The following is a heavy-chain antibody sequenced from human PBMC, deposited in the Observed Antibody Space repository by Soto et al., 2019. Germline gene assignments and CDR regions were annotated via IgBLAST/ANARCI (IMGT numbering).Heavy chain of an antibody. D-gene: IGHD2-15*01. CDR2: ISAYNGNT. V-gene: IGHV1-18*01. Sequence: QVQLVQSGAEVKKPGASVKVSCKASGYTFTSYGISWVRQAPGQGLEWMGWISAYNGNTNYAQKLQGRVTMTTDTTKRTADMELRSLRSDATAVYYWACGSSWFLDWGQGTLVTVSS. CDR1: GYTFTSYG. J-gene: IGHJ4*02. CDR3: ACGSSWFLD.